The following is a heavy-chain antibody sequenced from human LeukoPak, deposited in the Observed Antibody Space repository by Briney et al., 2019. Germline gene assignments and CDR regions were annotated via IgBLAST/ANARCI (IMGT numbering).Heavy chain of an antibody. Sequence: GGSLRLSCAASGFTFSSYDMHWVRQATGKGLEWVSAIGTAGDTYYPGSVKGRFTISRENAKNSLYLQMNSLRAGDTAVYYCARGHGGGIPFTYGMDVWGQGTTVTVSS. V-gene: IGHV3-13*01. CDR1: GFTFSSYD. D-gene: IGHD1-14*01. J-gene: IGHJ6*02. CDR2: IGTAGDT. CDR3: ARGHGGGIPFTYGMDV.